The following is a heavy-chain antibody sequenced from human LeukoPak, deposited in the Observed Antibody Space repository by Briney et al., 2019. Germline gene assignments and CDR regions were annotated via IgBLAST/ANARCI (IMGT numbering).Heavy chain of an antibody. V-gene: IGHV4-39*01. CDR1: GGSINSYY. J-gene: IGHJ4*02. CDR2: ISYTGNT. D-gene: IGHD3-22*01. CDR3: ARQDSSGYYDYYFDY. Sequence: SETLSLTCTVSGGSINSYYWGWIRQPPGKGLEWIGTISYTGNTYYNPSLKSRVTISVDTSKNQFSLKLSSVTAADTTVYYCARQDSSGYYDYYFDYWGQGTLVTVSS.